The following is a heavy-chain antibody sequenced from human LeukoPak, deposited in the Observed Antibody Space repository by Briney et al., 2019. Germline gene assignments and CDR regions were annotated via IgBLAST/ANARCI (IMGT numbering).Heavy chain of an antibody. D-gene: IGHD3-22*01. CDR3: AKDYYDSSGYYNFDAFAI. CDR1: GFTFSSYV. CDR2: LSGSGAGT. V-gene: IGHV3-23*01. J-gene: IGHJ3*02. Sequence: GGSLRLSCAASGFTFSSYVMSWVRQAPGKGLEWVSSLSGSGAGTFYADSVKGRFSISRDNSRNTLYLQMDSLRAEDTAVYYCAKDYYDSSGYYNFDAFAIWGQGTMVTVSS.